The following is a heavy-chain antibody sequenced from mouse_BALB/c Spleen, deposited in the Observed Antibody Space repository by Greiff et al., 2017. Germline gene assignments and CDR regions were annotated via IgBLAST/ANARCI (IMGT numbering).Heavy chain of an antibody. V-gene: IGHV1-69*02. CDR1: GYTFTSYW. J-gene: IGHJ2*01. Sequence: QVQLQQPGAELVRPGASVKLSCKASGYTFTSYWINWVKQRPGQGLEWIGNIYPSDSYTNYNQKFKDKATLTVDKSSSTAYMQLSSPTSEDSAVYYCTRSDNWGQGTTLTVSS. CDR3: TRSDN. CDR2: IYPSDSYT.